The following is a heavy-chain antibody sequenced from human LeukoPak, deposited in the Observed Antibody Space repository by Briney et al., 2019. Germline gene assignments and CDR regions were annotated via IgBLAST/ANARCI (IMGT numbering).Heavy chain of an antibody. CDR1: GFTFSSYA. J-gene: IGHJ6*03. Sequence: PGGSLRLSCAASGFTFSSYAMSWVRQAPGRGLEWVSAISASGRSTFYADSVKGRFTISRDNSKNTLYLRMNSLRAEDTAVYYCARKAPDGSWYDYYYYYYMDVWGKGTTVTISS. CDR3: ARKAPDGSWYDYYYYYYMDV. V-gene: IGHV3-23*01. CDR2: ISASGRST. D-gene: IGHD6-13*01.